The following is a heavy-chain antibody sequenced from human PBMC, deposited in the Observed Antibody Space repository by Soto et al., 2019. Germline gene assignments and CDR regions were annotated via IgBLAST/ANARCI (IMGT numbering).Heavy chain of an antibody. Sequence: SETLSLTCTVSGDSINNYYWSWIRQPPGKRLERIGYIYYTGSTTYNPSLESRVTMSVDTSKNQFSLKLSSVTAADTAVYYCAKYRRTEAEGFTLDYWGRGTLVTVSS. V-gene: IGHV4-59*01. D-gene: IGHD6-13*01. CDR3: AKYRRTEAEGFTLDY. CDR1: GDSINNYY. J-gene: IGHJ4*02. CDR2: IYYTGST.